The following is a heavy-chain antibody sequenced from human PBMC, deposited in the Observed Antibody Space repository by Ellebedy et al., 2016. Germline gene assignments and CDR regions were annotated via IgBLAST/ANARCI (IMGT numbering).Heavy chain of an antibody. V-gene: IGHV3-30-3*01. CDR1: GFTFSSYA. J-gene: IGHJ4*02. D-gene: IGHD3-22*01. CDR3: ARDADYYDSSGYQGFDY. Sequence: GESLKISXAASGFTFSSYAMHWVRQAPGKGLEWVAVISYDGSNKYYADSVKGRFTISRDNSKNTLYLQMNSLRAEDTAVYYCARDADYYDSSGYQGFDYWGQGTLVTVSS. CDR2: ISYDGSNK.